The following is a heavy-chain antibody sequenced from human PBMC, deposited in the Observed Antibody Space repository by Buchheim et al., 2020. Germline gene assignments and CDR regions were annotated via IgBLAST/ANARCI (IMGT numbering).Heavy chain of an antibody. CDR1: GFTFSGYG. D-gene: IGHD3-16*01. CDR3: ARGGGVSPNDY. J-gene: IGHJ4*02. Sequence: QVQLVESGGGVVQPGRSLRLSCAASGFTFSGYGMHWVRQAPGKGLEWVAVIWYDGSNKDYADSVKGRFTISRDNSKNTLYLQMNSLRAEDTAVYYCARGGGVSPNDYWGQGTL. V-gene: IGHV3-33*01. CDR2: IWYDGSNK.